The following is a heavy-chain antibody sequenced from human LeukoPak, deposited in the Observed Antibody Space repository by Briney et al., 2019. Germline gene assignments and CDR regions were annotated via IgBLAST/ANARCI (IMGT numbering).Heavy chain of an antibody. CDR2: IGGDGGST. D-gene: IGHD3-22*01. J-gene: IGHJ4*02. CDR3: VKEPHYYDRSGYF. V-gene: IGHV3-43*02. Sequence: PGGSLRLSXAASGFTFDDYAMHWVRQAPGKGLEWVSLIGGDGGSTYYADSVKGRFTISRDNSKNSLFLQMKSLRTDDTALYYCVKEPHYYDRSGYFWGQRTLVTVSS. CDR1: GFTFDDYA.